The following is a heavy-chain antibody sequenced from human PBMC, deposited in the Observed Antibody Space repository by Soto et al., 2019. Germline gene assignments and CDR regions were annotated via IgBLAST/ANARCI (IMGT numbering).Heavy chain of an antibody. J-gene: IGHJ4*02. D-gene: IGHD3-22*01. CDR3: ALNYYDGSGYL. CDR1: GYTFTMYG. Sequence: ASVKVSCKASGYTFTMYGISGVRQAPGQGLEWMGWISAYNGNTNYAQKLQGRVTMTTDTSTSTAYMELRSLRSDDTAVYYCALNYYDGSGYLWGQGTLVTVSS. V-gene: IGHV1-18*01. CDR2: ISAYNGNT.